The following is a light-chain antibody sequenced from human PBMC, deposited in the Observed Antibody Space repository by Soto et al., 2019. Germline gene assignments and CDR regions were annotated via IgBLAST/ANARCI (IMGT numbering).Light chain of an antibody. CDR1: SSDVGGYNY. CDR3: SSYTSGSTYV. V-gene: IGLV2-14*03. J-gene: IGLJ1*01. CDR2: DVS. Sequence: QSVLTQPASGSGSPGQSITISCTGTSSDVGGYNYVSWYQQHPGKAPELMIYDVSSRPSGVSSRFSGSKSGNTASLTISGLLAEDEADYYCSSYTSGSTYVFGTGTKVTV.